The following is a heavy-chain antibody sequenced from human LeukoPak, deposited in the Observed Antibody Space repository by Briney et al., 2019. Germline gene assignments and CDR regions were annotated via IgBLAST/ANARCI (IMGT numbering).Heavy chain of an antibody. Sequence: GRSLRLSCAASGFTFSSYGMHWLRQAPGKGLEWVAVICYDESNKYYADTEKRRFTISKDKSKNTLYLQMNSLRAEETAVYYCARDRSIEMATATDYWGQGTLVTVSS. V-gene: IGHV3-33*01. CDR2: ICYDESNK. CDR1: GFTFSSYG. CDR3: ARDRSIEMATATDY. D-gene: IGHD5-24*01. J-gene: IGHJ4*02.